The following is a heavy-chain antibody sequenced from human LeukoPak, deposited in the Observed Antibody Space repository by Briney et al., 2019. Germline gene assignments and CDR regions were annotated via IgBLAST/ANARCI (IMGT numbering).Heavy chain of an antibody. CDR2: IRYDGSNK. J-gene: IGHJ4*02. V-gene: IGHV3-30*02. CDR1: GFTFSSYG. D-gene: IGHD6-13*01. Sequence: PGGSLRLSCAASGFTFSSYGMHWVRQAPGKGLEWVAFIRYDGSNKYYADSVKGRFTISRDNAKNSLYLQMNSLRAEDTAVYYCARDTPVRYSSSPSPSFDYWGQGTLVTVSS. CDR3: ARDTPVRYSSSPSPSFDY.